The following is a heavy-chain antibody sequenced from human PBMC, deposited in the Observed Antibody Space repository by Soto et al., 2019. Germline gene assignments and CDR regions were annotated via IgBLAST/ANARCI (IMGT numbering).Heavy chain of an antibody. CDR3: ARGTYYYGSGSYYTFDY. J-gene: IGHJ4*02. CDR1: GFTFSSYG. D-gene: IGHD3-10*01. CDR2: IWYDGSNK. V-gene: IGHV3-33*01. Sequence: GGSLSLSCAASGFTFSSYGMHWVRQAPGKGLEWVAVIWYDGSNKYFADSVKGRFTISRDNSKNTLYLQMNSLRAEDTAVYYCARGTYYYGSGSYYTFDYWGQGTLVTVSS.